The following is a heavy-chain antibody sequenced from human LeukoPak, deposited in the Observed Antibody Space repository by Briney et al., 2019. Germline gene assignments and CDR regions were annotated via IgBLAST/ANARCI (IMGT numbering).Heavy chain of an antibody. J-gene: IGHJ4*02. CDR3: ARVRRGPDTAMVN. Sequence: SETLSLTCTVSGGSISSSSYYWGWIRQPPGKGLEWIGYIYYSGSTNYNPSLKSRVTISVDTSKNQFSLKLSSVTAADTAVYYCARVRRGPDTAMVNWGQGTLVTVSS. D-gene: IGHD5-18*01. CDR1: GGSISSSSYY. CDR2: IYYSGST. V-gene: IGHV4-61*05.